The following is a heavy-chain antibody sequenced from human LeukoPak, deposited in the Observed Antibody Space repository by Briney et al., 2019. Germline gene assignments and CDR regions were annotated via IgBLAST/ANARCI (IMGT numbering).Heavy chain of an antibody. CDR3: TRGWSSAGVFDS. Sequence: SETLSLTCTVSGGSIITGGYSWTWIRQPAGKGLEWIGRVYISGNTDQNPSLKSRVTVSMDSSKNQFSLEMKSVTAADTAVYYCTRGWSSAGVFDSWGQGTVVTVSS. J-gene: IGHJ3*02. CDR2: VYISGNT. V-gene: IGHV4-61*02. D-gene: IGHD6-19*01. CDR1: GGSIITGGYS.